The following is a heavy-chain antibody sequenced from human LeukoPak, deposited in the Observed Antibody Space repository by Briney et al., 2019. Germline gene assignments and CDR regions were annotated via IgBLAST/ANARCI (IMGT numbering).Heavy chain of an antibody. CDR2: IKEDESEK. Sequence: PGGSLRLSCAASGFTFSSYWMTWVRQAPGKGLEWVANIKEDESEKYYADSVKGRFTISRDNSKNTLYLQMNSLRAEDTAVYYCAGGQQLYDDAFDIWGQGTMVTVSS. CDR3: AGGQQLYDDAFDI. J-gene: IGHJ3*02. D-gene: IGHD6-13*01. CDR1: GFTFSSYW. V-gene: IGHV3-7*01.